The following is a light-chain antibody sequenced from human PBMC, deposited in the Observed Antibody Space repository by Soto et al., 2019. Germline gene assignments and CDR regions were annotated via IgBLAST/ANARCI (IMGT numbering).Light chain of an antibody. CDR3: QHYKTYPWT. V-gene: IGKV1-5*03. J-gene: IGKJ1*01. CDR1: ESINSW. Sequence: DIQLTQSPSTLSASVGDRVTLTCRASESINSWLAWYQQRPGKAPKLLIYKASTLQSGVPSRFSGSGSGTEFTLTISSLQPEDLASYYCQHYKTYPWTFGQGTKVDIK. CDR2: KAS.